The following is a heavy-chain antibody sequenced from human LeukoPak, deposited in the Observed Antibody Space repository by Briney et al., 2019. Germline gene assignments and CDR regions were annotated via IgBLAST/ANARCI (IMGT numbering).Heavy chain of an antibody. Sequence: GGSLRLSCATSRFTFSDYYMDWVRQAPEKGLEWVARTRNKANGYSREYAASVNGRFTISRDDADNSLNLQMNSLKIEDTAVYFCARGSSKSGWRDLDCWGQGTLVTVSS. D-gene: IGHD6-25*01. J-gene: IGHJ4*02. CDR3: ARGSSKSGWRDLDC. CDR2: TRNKANGYSR. CDR1: RFTFSDYY. V-gene: IGHV3-72*01.